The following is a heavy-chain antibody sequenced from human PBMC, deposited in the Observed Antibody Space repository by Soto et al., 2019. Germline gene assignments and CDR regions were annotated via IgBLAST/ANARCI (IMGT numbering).Heavy chain of an antibody. Sequence: PSETLSLTCTVSGGSISSYYWSWIRQPPGKGLEWIGYIYYSGSTNYNPSLKSRVTISVDTSKNQFSLKLSSVTAADTAVYYCAGGGDFKNYEYYFDYWGQGTLVTVSS. V-gene: IGHV4-59*01. CDR1: GGSISSYY. CDR2: IYYSGST. CDR3: AGGGDFKNYEYYFDY. D-gene: IGHD1-7*01. J-gene: IGHJ4*02.